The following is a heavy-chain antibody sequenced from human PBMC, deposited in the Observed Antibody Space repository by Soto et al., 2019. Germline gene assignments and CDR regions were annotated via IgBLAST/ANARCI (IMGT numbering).Heavy chain of an antibody. Sequence: ESLSRTCAVSGCSISSGYYWGWIRQPPGKGLEWIGSIYHSGSTYYNPSLKSRVTISVDTSKNQFSLKLSSVTAADTAVYYCARGYDSSGYPGYWGQGTLVTVYS. J-gene: IGHJ4*02. CDR3: ARGYDSSGYPGY. CDR2: IYHSGST. D-gene: IGHD3-22*01. CDR1: GCSISSGYY. V-gene: IGHV4-38-2*01.